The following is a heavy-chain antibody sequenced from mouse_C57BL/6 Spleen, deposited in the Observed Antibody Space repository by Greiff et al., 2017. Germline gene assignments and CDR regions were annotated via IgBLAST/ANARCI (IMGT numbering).Heavy chain of an antibody. V-gene: IGHV1-15*01. J-gene: IGHJ2*01. D-gene: IGHD2-4*01. CDR2: IDPETGGT. Sequence: QVQLQQSGAELVRPGASVTLSCKASGYTFTDYEMHWVKQTPVHGLEWIGAIDPETGGTAYNQKFKGKAILTADKSSSTAYMELRSLTSEDSAVYYCTRDMSTTVFDYWGQGTTLTVSS. CDR3: TRDMSTTVFDY. CDR1: GYTFTDYE.